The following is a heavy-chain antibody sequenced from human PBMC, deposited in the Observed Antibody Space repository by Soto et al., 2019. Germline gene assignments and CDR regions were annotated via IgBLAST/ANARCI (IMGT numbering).Heavy chain of an antibody. D-gene: IGHD5-12*01. J-gene: IGHJ4*02. CDR1: GGSISSYC. V-gene: IGHV4-59*01. CDR3: ARAGGYDWRYFDY. Sequence: SETLSLTCTVSGGSISSYCGSWIRQPPGKGLEWIGYIYYSGSTNYNPSLKSRVTVSVDTSKNQFSLKLSSVTAADTAVYYCARAGGYDWRYFDYWGQGTLVTVSS. CDR2: IYYSGST.